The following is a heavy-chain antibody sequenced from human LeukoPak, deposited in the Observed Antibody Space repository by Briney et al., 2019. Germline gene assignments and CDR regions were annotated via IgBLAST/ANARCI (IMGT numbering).Heavy chain of an antibody. CDR2: IDHSGGT. V-gene: IGHV4-4*02. D-gene: IGHD1-1*01. J-gene: IGHJ4*02. CDR3: ASWNDGDY. CDR1: GGSISSSNW. Sequence: PSGTLSLTCAVSGGSISSSNWWSWVRQPPGKGREWIGEIDHSGGTNYNPSLKSRATISVDKSKNQFSLKLSSVTAADTAVYYCASWNDGDYWGQGTLVTVSS.